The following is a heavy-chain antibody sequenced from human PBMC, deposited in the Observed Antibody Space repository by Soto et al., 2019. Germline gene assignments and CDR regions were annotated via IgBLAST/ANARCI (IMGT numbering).Heavy chain of an antibody. V-gene: IGHV1-69*01. Sequence: QVQLVQSGAEVKKPGSSVKVSCKASGGIFSTYAISWLRQAPGQGLEWMGAIIPLFGTPNYAQRFQGRVTITAHESTSPAYMELSRLRSEDTAVYYCARDRDDYGSGNYYNRIDFWGQGTLVTVSS. CDR1: GGIFSTYA. J-gene: IGHJ4*02. CDR2: IIPLFGTP. D-gene: IGHD3-10*01. CDR3: ARDRDDYGSGNYYNRIDF.